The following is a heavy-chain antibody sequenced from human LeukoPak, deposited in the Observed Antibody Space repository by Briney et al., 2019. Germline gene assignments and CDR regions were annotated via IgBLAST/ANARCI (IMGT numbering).Heavy chain of an antibody. V-gene: IGHV3-30*02. Sequence: PGGSLRLSCAASGFTFSNYDMHWVRQAPGKGLEWVAFIRSDETIKSSADSLQGRFTISRDNSQNTLYVQINSLRLEDTAVYYCARVRPYDSRDFDYWGQGTLVTVSS. CDR2: IRSDETIK. CDR1: GFTFSNYD. J-gene: IGHJ4*02. CDR3: ARVRPYDSRDFDY. D-gene: IGHD3-22*01.